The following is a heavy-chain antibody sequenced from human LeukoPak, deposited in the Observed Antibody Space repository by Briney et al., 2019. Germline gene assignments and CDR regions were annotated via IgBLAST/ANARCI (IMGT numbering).Heavy chain of an antibody. V-gene: IGHV3-23*01. Sequence: GGSLRLSCAASGFTFSSSAMSWVRQAPGKGLEWVSSITDSGDGTYYADSVKGRFTISRDDSKNTLYLQMNSLRAEDTALYYCATRYASGPIADYWGQGTLVTVSS. CDR2: ITDSGDGT. D-gene: IGHD3-10*01. J-gene: IGHJ4*02. CDR1: GFTFSSSA. CDR3: ATRYASGPIADY.